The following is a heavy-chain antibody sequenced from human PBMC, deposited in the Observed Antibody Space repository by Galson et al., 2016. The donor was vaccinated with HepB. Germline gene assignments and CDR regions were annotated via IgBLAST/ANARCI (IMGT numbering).Heavy chain of an antibody. Sequence: SLRLSCAASGFTFGSYWMHWVRQAPGKGLEWVPRTNNDGPSTTYADPVKGRFTISRDNTKNTLYLHMDTLRPEDTALYYCARDPGSFFDYWGQGSLVTVSS. CDR3: ARDPGSFFDY. CDR1: GFTFGSYW. D-gene: IGHD1-26*01. V-gene: IGHV3-74*01. J-gene: IGHJ4*02. CDR2: TNNDGPST.